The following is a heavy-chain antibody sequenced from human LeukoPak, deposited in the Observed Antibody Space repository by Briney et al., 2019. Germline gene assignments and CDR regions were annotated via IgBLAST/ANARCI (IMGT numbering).Heavy chain of an antibody. V-gene: IGHV3-7*04. Sequence: PGGSLRLSCAASGFTFSSYWMSWVRQAPGKGLEWVANIKQDGSEKYYVDSVKGRFTISRDNAKNSLYLQMNSLRAEDTAVYYCARDLIYCDILTVRGHDAFDIWGQGTMVTVSS. CDR1: GFTFSSYW. D-gene: IGHD3-9*01. CDR2: IKQDGSEK. CDR3: ARDLIYCDILTVRGHDAFDI. J-gene: IGHJ3*02.